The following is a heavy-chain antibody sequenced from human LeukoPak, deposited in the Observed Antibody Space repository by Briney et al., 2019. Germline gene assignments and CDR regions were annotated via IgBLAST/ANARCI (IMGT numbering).Heavy chain of an antibody. Sequence: PSETLSLTCTVSGGSISSYYCSWIPQPPGKGLEWIGYIYTSGSTNYNPSLKSRVSVSLDTSKNQFSLKLSSVTAADTAVYYCAGGYYYYMDVWGKGTTVTVSS. J-gene: IGHJ6*03. V-gene: IGHV4-4*09. CDR2: IYTSGST. CDR1: GGSISSYY. CDR3: AGGYYYYMDV.